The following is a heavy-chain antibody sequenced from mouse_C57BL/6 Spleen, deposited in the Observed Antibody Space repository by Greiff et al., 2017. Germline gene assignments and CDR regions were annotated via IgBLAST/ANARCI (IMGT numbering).Heavy chain of an antibody. D-gene: IGHD3-3*01. CDR2: IDPSDSEP. Sequence: QVQLQQPGAELVRPGSSVKLSCKASGYTFTSYWMHWVKQRPIQGLEWIGNIDPSDSEPHYNQKFKDKATLTVDKSSSTAYMQLSSLTSEDSAVYYCAREKGPRGFAYWGQGTLVTVSA. J-gene: IGHJ3*01. V-gene: IGHV1-52*01. CDR1: GYTFTSYW. CDR3: AREKGPRGFAY.